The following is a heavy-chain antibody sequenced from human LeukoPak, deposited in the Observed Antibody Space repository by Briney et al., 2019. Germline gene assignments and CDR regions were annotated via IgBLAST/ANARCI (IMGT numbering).Heavy chain of an antibody. CDR1: GFTFTSYA. CDR2: ISTGGGTT. D-gene: IGHD3-3*01. V-gene: IGHV3-23*01. J-gene: IGHJ4*02. CDR3: AKHRSIFGVFVPDYFDY. Sequence: PGGSLRLSCAASGFTFTSYAMSWVRQAPGKGLEWVLAISTGGGTTYYADSVKGRFTMSRDNSKNTVDLQMNSLRTEDTAVYYCAKHRSIFGVFVPDYFDYWGQGTLVSVSS.